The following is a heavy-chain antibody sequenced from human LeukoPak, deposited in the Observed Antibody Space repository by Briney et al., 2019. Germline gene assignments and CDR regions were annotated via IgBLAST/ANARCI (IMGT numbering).Heavy chain of an antibody. CDR1: GFTVSTNC. V-gene: IGHV3-21*06. CDR2: ITSTSTYI. Sequence: KSGGSLRLSCAASGFTVSTNCMTWVRQAPGEGLEWVSSITSTSTYIYYADSVKGRFTISRDNAKNSLYLQMNSLRAEDTAVYYCARDTLLDIWGQGTMVTVSS. J-gene: IGHJ3*02. CDR3: ARDTLLDI.